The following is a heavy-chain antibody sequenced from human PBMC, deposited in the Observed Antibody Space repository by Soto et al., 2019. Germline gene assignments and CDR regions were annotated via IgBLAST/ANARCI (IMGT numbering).Heavy chain of an antibody. J-gene: IGHJ3*02. V-gene: IGHV3-74*01. CDR2: INTDGGIT. D-gene: IGHD2-2*01. CDR3: TREAGYCSRTSCYRRAFDS. CDR1: GFTFSSHW. Sequence: EVQLVESGGDLVQPGGSLRLSCAASGFTFSSHWMHWVRRVPGKGLVWVSHINTDGGITGYADSVKGRFTISRDNAKKTLYPQMNGLRVEDTSVYYCTREAGYCSRTSCYRRAFDSWGQGTMVTVSS.